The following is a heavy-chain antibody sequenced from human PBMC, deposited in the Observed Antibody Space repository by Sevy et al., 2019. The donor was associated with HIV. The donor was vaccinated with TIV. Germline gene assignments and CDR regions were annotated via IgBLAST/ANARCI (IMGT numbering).Heavy chain of an antibody. CDR1: GYTLTELS. CDR3: ARELYCSSTSCPGGYNWFDP. V-gene: IGHV1-24*01. J-gene: IGHJ5*02. Sequence: ASVKVSCKVSGYTLTELSMHWVRQAPGKGLEWMGGFDPEDGETIYAQKFQGRVTMTEDTSTDTAYMELSSLRSGDTAVYYCARELYCSSTSCPGGYNWFDPWGQGTLVTVSS. D-gene: IGHD2-2*01. CDR2: FDPEDGET.